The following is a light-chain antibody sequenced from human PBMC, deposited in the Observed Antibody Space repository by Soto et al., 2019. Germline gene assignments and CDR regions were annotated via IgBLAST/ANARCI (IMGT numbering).Light chain of an antibody. CDR1: QSVSSSY. J-gene: IGKJ1*01. CDR2: GAS. V-gene: IGKV3-20*01. CDR3: QQYGRT. Sequence: EIVLTQSPGTLSLSPGERATLSCRASQSVSSSYLAWYQQKPGQAPRLLIYGASSRATGIPDRFSGSGSGTDFTLTIRRLEPEYFAVCYCQQYGRTFGQGTKVEIK.